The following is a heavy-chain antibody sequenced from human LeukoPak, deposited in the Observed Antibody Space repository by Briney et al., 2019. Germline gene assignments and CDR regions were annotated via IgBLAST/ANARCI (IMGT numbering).Heavy chain of an antibody. J-gene: IGHJ6*03. CDR1: EFTFSSFD. CDR3: ARGPPRGKYYYMDV. V-gene: IGHV3-13*01. CDR2: IGTASDT. D-gene: IGHD1-1*01. Sequence: GGSLRLTCAASEFTFSSFDMHWVRQPTGQGLEWVSTIGTASDTYYPGSVEGRFTLSRDNAKNSLYLQMNSLTAGDTAVYYCARGPPRGKYYYMDVWGKGTTVAVSS.